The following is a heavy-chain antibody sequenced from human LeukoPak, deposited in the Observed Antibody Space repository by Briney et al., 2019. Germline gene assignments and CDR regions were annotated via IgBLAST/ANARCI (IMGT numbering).Heavy chain of an antibody. D-gene: IGHD3-10*01. CDR3: ARGNYYGSGSNDY. CDR1: GYTFSSFS. V-gene: IGHV3-21*01. CDR2: ISVRSNYI. J-gene: IGHJ4*02. Sequence: GGSLRLSCVASGYTFSSFSINWVRQAPGKGLEWVSSISVRSNYIYYADSVRGRFSISRDDARNSLYLQMDSLRGDDTAVYYCARGNYYGSGSNDYWGQGTLVTVSS.